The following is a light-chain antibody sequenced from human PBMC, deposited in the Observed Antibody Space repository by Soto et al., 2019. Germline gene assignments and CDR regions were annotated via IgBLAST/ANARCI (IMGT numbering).Light chain of an antibody. J-gene: IGKJ4*01. CDR2: DAS. CDR3: QEYNNLPLT. Sequence: DIQMTQSPSSLSASVGDRVTITCQASQDIREDLNWYQQEAGKAPQLLIYDASNLETGVPSRFTGSGSGTDFTFTISSLQPEDIATYFCQEYNNLPLTFGGGTKVEI. CDR1: QDIRED. V-gene: IGKV1-33*01.